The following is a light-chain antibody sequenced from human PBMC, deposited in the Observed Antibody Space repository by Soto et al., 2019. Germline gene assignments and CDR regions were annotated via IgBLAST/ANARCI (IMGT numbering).Light chain of an antibody. CDR3: QHYNSYSEA. CDR1: QSISDS. Sequence: DIQMTQSPATLSASAGDTVTITCRASQSISDSLAWYQQKPGKAPKLLIYKASTLKSGVPSRFSGSGSGTEFTLTISSLQPDDFATYYCQHYNSYSEAFGQGTKVDIK. J-gene: IGKJ1*01. V-gene: IGKV1-5*03. CDR2: KAS.